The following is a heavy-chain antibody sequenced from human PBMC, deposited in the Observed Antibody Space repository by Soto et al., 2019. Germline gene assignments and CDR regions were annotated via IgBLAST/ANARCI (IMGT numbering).Heavy chain of an antibody. Sequence: SETLSLTCAVYGGSFSGYYWSWIRQPPGKGLEWIGEINHSGSTNYNPSLKSRVTISVDTSKNQFSLKLSSVTAADTAVYYCARKRKDHYDSSGYAFDIWGQGTMVTVSS. CDR3: ARKRKDHYDSSGYAFDI. CDR1: GGSFSGYY. CDR2: INHSGST. D-gene: IGHD3-22*01. J-gene: IGHJ3*02. V-gene: IGHV4-34*01.